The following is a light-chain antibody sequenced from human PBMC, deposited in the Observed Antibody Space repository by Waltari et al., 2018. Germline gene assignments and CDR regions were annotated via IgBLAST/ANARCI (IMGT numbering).Light chain of an antibody. CDR3: QERSDWRGLT. Sequence: EIVLTQSPATLSLSPGERAVLSCRASQSFNNYLAWYQQKPGQAPRLLIYDPSTRATGIAARFSGSGSGTDFTLTISSLEPEDSAVYYCQERSDWRGLTFGPGTKVDIK. V-gene: IGKV3-11*01. CDR1: QSFNNY. CDR2: DPS. J-gene: IGKJ3*01.